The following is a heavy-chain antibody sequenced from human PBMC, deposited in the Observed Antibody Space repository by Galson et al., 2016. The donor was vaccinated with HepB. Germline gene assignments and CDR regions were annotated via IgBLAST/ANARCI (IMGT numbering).Heavy chain of an antibody. D-gene: IGHD1-26*01. V-gene: IGHV4-39*01. CDR2: IYYTEST. Sequence: SETLSLTCSVSGASISGTEYYWGWIRQPPGRGLEWIGSIYYTESTYYNPSLESRVTISMDTSKNQFSLRLNSVAAADTAVYYCAVSAHGYYFDYWGQGTLVTVSS. J-gene: IGHJ4*02. CDR1: GASISGTEYY. CDR3: AVSAHGYYFDY.